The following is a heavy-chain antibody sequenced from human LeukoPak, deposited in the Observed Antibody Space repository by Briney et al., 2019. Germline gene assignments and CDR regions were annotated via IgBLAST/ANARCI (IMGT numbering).Heavy chain of an antibody. D-gene: IGHD1-26*01. Sequence: SETLSLTCTVSGGSVGSASYYWSWIRRPPEGGLEWIGCIYYIRNTNYNPSLKSRVTMSLDPSKNQFSLKLNSVTAADTAVYYCARTQSQSGSYRYYFGYWGQVTLVTVSS. J-gene: IGHJ4*02. CDR3: ARTQSQSGSYRYYFGY. V-gene: IGHV4-61*01. CDR1: GGSVGSASYY. CDR2: IYYIRNT.